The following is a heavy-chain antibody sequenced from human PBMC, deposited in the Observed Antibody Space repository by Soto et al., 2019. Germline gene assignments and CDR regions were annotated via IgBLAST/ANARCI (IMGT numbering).Heavy chain of an antibody. J-gene: IGHJ6*02. CDR2: IWYDGSNK. D-gene: IGHD2-15*01. Sequence: QVQLVESGGGVVQPGGSLRLSCTTSGFTFNTYGMHWVRQAPGKGLEWVAIIWYDGSNKYYADSVKGRFTISRDNSKNTLYLQMNSLXXXDXALYHCARADCTGAYCYSWPFNYGVDVWGQGATVTVSS. CDR3: ARADCTGAYCYSWPFNYGVDV. V-gene: IGHV3-33*08. CDR1: GFTFNTYG.